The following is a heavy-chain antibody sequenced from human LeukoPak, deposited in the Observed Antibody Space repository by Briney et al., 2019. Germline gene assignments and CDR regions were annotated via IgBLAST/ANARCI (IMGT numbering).Heavy chain of an antibody. CDR2: IKQDGSEK. Sequence: GGSLRLSCAASGFTFSSYAMHWVRQAPGKGLEWVANIKQDGSEKYYVDSVKGRFTISRDNAKNSLYLQMNSLRAEDTAVYYSARGYGHYYYYYMDVWGKGTTVTVSS. CDR3: ARGYGHYYYYYMDV. V-gene: IGHV3-7*01. J-gene: IGHJ6*03. CDR1: GFTFSSYA. D-gene: IGHD1-1*01.